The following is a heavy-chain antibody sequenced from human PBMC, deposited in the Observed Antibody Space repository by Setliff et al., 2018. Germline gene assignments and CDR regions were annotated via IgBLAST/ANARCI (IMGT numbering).Heavy chain of an antibody. J-gene: IGHJ4*02. CDR3: ARGTSGWFPHDY. Sequence: PGGSLRLSCAASGFSISGRWMSWVRQAPGKGLEWVANIKEDGSEQYYVDSVKGRFIISRDNAKDSLYLQMNSLRGEDTAVYYCARGTSGWFPHDYWGQGTLVTVSS. CDR1: GFSISGRW. V-gene: IGHV3-7*03. D-gene: IGHD6-19*01. CDR2: IKEDGSEQ.